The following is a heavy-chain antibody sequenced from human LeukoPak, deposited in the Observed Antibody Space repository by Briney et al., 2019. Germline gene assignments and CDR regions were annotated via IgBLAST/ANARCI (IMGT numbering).Heavy chain of an antibody. CDR2: INHSGST. Sequence: AGTLSLTCAVYGVTFSGYYWSWIRQPPGKGLEWMAEINHSGSTNYNPALKSRVTISVDTSKNQFSLKLSSVTATDTAVYYCARARRYGSGSYFPQYDYWGQGTLVTVSS. CDR3: ARARRYGSGSYFPQYDY. V-gene: IGHV4-34*01. J-gene: IGHJ4*02. CDR1: GVTFSGYY. D-gene: IGHD3-10*01.